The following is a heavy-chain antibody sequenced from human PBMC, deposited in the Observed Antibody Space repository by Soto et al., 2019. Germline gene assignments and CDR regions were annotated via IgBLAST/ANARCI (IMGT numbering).Heavy chain of an antibody. CDR2: IYNDGST. CDR1: GFIVSSSY. D-gene: IGHD4-4*01. J-gene: IGHJ4*02. Sequence: GXSLRLSCAASGFIVSSSYLSWFRQAPVKGLEWVSIIYNDGSTYYADSVKGRFTISRDDSKNTLYLQILSLRADDTAVYYCARDSYTRHWGQGTLVTVS. CDR3: ARDSYTRH. V-gene: IGHV3-66*01.